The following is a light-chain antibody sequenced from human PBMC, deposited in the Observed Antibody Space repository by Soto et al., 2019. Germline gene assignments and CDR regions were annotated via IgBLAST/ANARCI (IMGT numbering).Light chain of an antibody. CDR3: GTWDASLSAVV. V-gene: IGLV1-51*01. Sequence: QSVLTQPPSMSAAPGQKVTISCSGSSSNIGSNYVSWYQQLPGTAPKLLIYDNNKRPSGIPGRFSGSKSGTSATLGITGLQTGDEADYYCGTWDASLSAVVFGGGTKLTVL. CDR2: DNN. J-gene: IGLJ2*01. CDR1: SSNIGSNY.